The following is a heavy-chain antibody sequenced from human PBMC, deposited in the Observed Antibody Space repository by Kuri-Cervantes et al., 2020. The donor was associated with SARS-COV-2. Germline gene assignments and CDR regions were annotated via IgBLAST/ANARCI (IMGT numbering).Heavy chain of an antibody. V-gene: IGHV1-69*04. CDR1: GGTFSSYA. Sequence: SSENVSCKASGGTFSSYAISWLRQAPGQGLEWLGRIIPILGTANYAQKFQGRVTITRNTSISTAYMELSSLRSEDTAVYYCARATHYDSSGYYYSFDYWGQGTLVTVSS. J-gene: IGHJ4*02. CDR2: IIPILGTA. CDR3: ARATHYDSSGYYYSFDY. D-gene: IGHD3-22*01.